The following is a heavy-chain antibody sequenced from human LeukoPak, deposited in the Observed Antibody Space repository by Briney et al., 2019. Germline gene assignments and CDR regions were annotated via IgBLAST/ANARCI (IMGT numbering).Heavy chain of an antibody. D-gene: IGHD3-10*01. Sequence: GGALRLFCAAFGFTFSSYSMNWVRPAPGKGLEWVSSISSSSSYIYYADSVKGRFTISRDNAKNSLYLQMNSLRAEDTAVYYCARGGGGDYWGQGTLVTVSS. CDR3: ARGGGGDY. CDR2: ISSSSSYI. V-gene: IGHV3-21*01. J-gene: IGHJ4*02. CDR1: GFTFSSYS.